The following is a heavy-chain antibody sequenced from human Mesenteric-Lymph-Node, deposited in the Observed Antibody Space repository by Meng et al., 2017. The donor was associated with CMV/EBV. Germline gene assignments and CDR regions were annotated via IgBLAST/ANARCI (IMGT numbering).Heavy chain of an antibody. Sequence: CAAPGFTFSDDYMTWILQAPGKGPECVAYISSSGTTVHYAAAVKGRFTMSRDNAQSSLFLQMNNLRGEETAVYYCARHGDAGWLDAWGQGTLVTVSS. V-gene: IGHV3-11*01. CDR1: GFTFSDDY. J-gene: IGHJ5*02. CDR2: ISSSGTTV. D-gene: IGHD3-10*01. CDR3: ARHGDAGWLDA.